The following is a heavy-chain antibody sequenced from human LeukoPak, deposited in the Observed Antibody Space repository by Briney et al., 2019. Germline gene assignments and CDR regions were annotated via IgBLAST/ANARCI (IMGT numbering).Heavy chain of an antibody. CDR3: LGNHYYDSSGPER. J-gene: IGHJ4*02. CDR2: IYYSGST. CDR1: GGSISSSSYY. V-gene: IGHV4-39*01. D-gene: IGHD3-22*01. Sequence: PSETLSLTCTVSGGSISSSSYYWGWIRQPPGKGLEWIGSIYYSGSTYYNPSLKSRVTVSVGTSKNQFSLKLSSVTAADTAMYYCLGNHYYDSSGPERWGQGTLVTVSS.